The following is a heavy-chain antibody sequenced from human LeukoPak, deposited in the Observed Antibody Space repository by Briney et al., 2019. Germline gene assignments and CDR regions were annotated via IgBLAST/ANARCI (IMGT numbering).Heavy chain of an antibody. Sequence: PGGSLRLSCAASGFTFSSYAMHWVRQAPGKGLEWVAVISYDGSNKYYADSVKGRFTISRDNSKNTLYLQMNSLRAEDTAVYYCAREGGPGEGGGYYFDYWGQGTLVTVSS. D-gene: IGHD2-15*01. V-gene: IGHV3-30*04. CDR3: AREGGPGEGGGYYFDY. CDR2: ISYDGSNK. J-gene: IGHJ4*02. CDR1: GFTFSSYA.